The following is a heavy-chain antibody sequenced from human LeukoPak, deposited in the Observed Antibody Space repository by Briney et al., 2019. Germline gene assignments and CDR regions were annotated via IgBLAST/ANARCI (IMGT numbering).Heavy chain of an antibody. D-gene: IGHD3-16*01. CDR2: LYVDGTT. Sequence: PGGSLRLSCAASGFTVSTNYMNWVRQAPGKGLEWVSGLYVDGTTYYADSVRGRFTISRDNSKNTLYLQMNSLRAEDTAVYYCARGGGLDVWGQGATVTVSS. CDR3: ARGGGLDV. V-gene: IGHV3-53*01. J-gene: IGHJ6*02. CDR1: GFTVSTNY.